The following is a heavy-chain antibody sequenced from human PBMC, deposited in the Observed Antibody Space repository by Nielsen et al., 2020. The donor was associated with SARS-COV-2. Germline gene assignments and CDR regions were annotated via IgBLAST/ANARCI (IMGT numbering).Heavy chain of an antibody. CDR1: GFIFSSYS. J-gene: IGHJ4*02. Sequence: GGSLRLSCAASGFIFSSYSMTWVRQAPGKGLEWVSSISSSSSTIYYADSVRGRITISRDNAKNSLYLQMNSLRAEDTAVYYCARDYGDYTDYWGQGTLVTVSS. V-gene: IGHV3-48*01. CDR2: ISSSSSTI. D-gene: IGHD4-17*01. CDR3: ARDYGDYTDY.